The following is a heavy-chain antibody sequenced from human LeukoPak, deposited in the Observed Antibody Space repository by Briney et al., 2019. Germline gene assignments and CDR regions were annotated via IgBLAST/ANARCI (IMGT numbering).Heavy chain of an antibody. CDR1: GYTFTSYG. V-gene: IGHV1-8*03. CDR2: MNPNSGNT. Sequence: ASVKVSCKASGYTFTSYGINWVRQAPGRGLEWMGWMNPNSGNTGYAQKFQGRVTITRNTSISTAYMELSSLRSEDTAVYYCARGRNYYDSSGYDWFDPWGQGTLVTVSS. CDR3: ARGRNYYDSSGYDWFDP. D-gene: IGHD3-22*01. J-gene: IGHJ5*02.